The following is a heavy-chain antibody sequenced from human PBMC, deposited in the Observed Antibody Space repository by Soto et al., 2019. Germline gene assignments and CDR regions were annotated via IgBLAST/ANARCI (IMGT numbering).Heavy chain of an antibody. V-gene: IGHV1-18*04. D-gene: IGHD3-3*01. CDR1: GGGNLRDYR. CDR2: IIPKHGSA. J-gene: IGHJ3*02. CDR3: ASFKIFGVALNAFDI. Sequence: GASVKVSCKASGGGNLRDYRTTWVRRAPGQGLEWMGGIIPKHGSANYAQNLQGRVTMTTDTSTSTAYMELRSLRSDDTAVYYCASFKIFGVALNAFDIWGQGTMVTVSS.